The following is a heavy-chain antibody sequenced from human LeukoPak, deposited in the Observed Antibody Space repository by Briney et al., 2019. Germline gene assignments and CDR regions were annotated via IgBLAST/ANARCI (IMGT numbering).Heavy chain of an antibody. CDR1: GYTFTGYY. CDR3: ARVYGSGSTYYYYYMDV. V-gene: IGHV1-2*02. Sequence: ASVKVSCKASGYTFTGYYMHWVRQAPGQGLEWMGWINPNSGGTNYAQKFQGRVTMTRDTSISTAYMELSRLRSDDTAVYYCARVYGSGSTYYYYYMDVWGKGTTVTVSS. D-gene: IGHD3-10*01. CDR2: INPNSGGT. J-gene: IGHJ6*03.